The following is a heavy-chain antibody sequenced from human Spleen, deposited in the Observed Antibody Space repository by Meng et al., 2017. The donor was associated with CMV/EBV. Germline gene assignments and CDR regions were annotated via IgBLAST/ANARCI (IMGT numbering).Heavy chain of an antibody. Sequence: ASVKVSCKASGYTFTTYAFSWVRQAPGQGLEWMGWISAYNGNTNYAQKLQGRVTMTTDTSTSTAYMELRSLRSDDTAVYYCARAYRRWELRGAFDIWGQGTMVTVSS. CDR2: ISAYNGNT. D-gene: IGHD1-26*01. V-gene: IGHV1-18*01. CDR3: ARAYRRWELRGAFDI. J-gene: IGHJ3*02. CDR1: GYTFTTYA.